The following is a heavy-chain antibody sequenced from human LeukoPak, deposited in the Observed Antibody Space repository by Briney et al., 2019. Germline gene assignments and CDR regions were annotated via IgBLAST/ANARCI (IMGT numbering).Heavy chain of an antibody. V-gene: IGHV3-21*03. Sequence: GGALRLSCAASGFTFTSYSMNGVRQAPGRGLEWVSSISSSRSYIYYADSVKGRITISRDKAKNSLYLQKNRLRDEDTAVYYCARDPGAVSPPSNWFDPWGQGTLVTVSS. CDR3: ARDPGAVSPPSNWFDP. D-gene: IGHD5/OR15-5a*01. J-gene: IGHJ5*02. CDR1: GFTFTSYS. CDR2: ISSSRSYI.